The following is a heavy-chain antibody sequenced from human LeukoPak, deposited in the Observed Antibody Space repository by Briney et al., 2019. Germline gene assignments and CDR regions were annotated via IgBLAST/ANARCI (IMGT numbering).Heavy chain of an antibody. D-gene: IGHD4-17*01. V-gene: IGHV3-48*03. CDR1: GFTFSSYE. CDR3: ARDSSDYGDYELDY. J-gene: IGHJ4*02. Sequence: GGSLRLSCAASGFTFSSYEMNWVRQAPEKGLEWVSYISSSGSTIYYADSVKGRFTISRDNAKNSLYLQMNSLRAEDTAVYYCARDSSDYGDYELDYWGQGTLVTVSS. CDR2: ISSSGSTI.